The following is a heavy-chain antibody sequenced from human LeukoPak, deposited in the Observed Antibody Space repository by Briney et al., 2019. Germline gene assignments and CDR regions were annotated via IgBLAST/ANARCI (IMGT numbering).Heavy chain of an antibody. Sequence: SETLSLTCTVSGGSITSGSYYWSWIRQPAGKGLEWIGHISTSGNINYNPSLKSRVIISVDKSRNQFSLKLTSVTAADTAVYYCARLQLRHCSRTSCANEFDYWGQGTLVTVSS. CDR3: ARLQLRHCSRTSCANEFDY. D-gene: IGHD2-2*01. V-gene: IGHV4-61*09. CDR1: GGSITSGSYY. CDR2: ISTSGNI. J-gene: IGHJ4*02.